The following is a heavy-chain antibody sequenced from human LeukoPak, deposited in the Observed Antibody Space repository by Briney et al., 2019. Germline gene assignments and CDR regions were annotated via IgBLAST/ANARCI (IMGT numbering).Heavy chain of an antibody. CDR2: ISSSGNTM. CDR1: GFTFSDYY. D-gene: IGHD3-10*01. CDR3: ARDRGEIVPMCDPPPTLDY. J-gene: IGHJ4*02. V-gene: IGHV3-11*04. Sequence: GGSLRLSCAASGFTFSDYYMSWIRQAPGKGLEWVSYISSSGNTMKYADSVKGRFTISRDDAMNSLYLQMKSLRAEDTAVYYCARDRGEIVPMCDPPPTLDYWGQGTLVTVSS.